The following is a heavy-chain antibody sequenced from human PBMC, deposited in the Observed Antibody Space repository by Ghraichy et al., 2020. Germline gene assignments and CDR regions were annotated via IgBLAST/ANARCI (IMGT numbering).Heavy chain of an antibody. CDR1: GSTFGHYP. CDR3: ARDFRGGGGESLQH. D-gene: IGHD2-15*01. Sequence: GGSLRLSCTASGSTFGHYPVSWFRHAPGKGLEGVGFIRSKAYGGTTEFAASVKGRFTLSRDDSKSIAYLQMNSLKTEDTAVYYCARDFRGGGGESLQHWGQGSLVTVSS. V-gene: IGHV3-49*02. J-gene: IGHJ1*01. CDR2: IRSKAYGGTT.